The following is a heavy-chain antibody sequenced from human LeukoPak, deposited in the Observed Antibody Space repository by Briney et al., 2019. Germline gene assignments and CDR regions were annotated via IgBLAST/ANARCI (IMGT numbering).Heavy chain of an antibody. Sequence: SVKVSCKASGGTFSSYTINWVRQAPGQGLEWMGGIIPIFGTANYAQKFQGRVTITADESTSTAYMELSSQRSEDTAVYYCARDRYDAFDIWGQGTMVTVSS. V-gene: IGHV1-69*13. CDR2: IIPIFGTA. CDR1: GGTFSSYT. J-gene: IGHJ3*02. CDR3: ARDRYDAFDI.